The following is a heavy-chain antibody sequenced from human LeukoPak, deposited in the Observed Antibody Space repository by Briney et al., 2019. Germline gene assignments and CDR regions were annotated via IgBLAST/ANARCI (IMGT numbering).Heavy chain of an antibody. D-gene: IGHD5-18*01. CDR1: GFTFSSYA. Sequence: GGSLRLSCAASGFTFSSYAMHWVRQAPGKGLEWVAVISYDGSNKYYADSVKGRFTISRDNPKNTLYLQMNSLRAEDTAVYYCARDRSPRGYSYGSLFDYWGQGTLVTVSS. J-gene: IGHJ4*02. CDR3: ARDRSPRGYSYGSLFDY. V-gene: IGHV3-30*04. CDR2: ISYDGSNK.